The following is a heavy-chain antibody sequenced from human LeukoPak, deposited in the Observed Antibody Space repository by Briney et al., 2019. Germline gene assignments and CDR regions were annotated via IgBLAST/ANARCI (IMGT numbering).Heavy chain of an antibody. CDR1: GYTFTHYY. J-gene: IGHJ6*03. CDR3: ARNRMVRGGYYMDV. V-gene: IGHV1-2*06. CDR2: INPNIGGT. D-gene: IGHD3-10*01. Sequence: ASVEVSFQASGYTFTHYYMHWVRQAPGQGLEWMGRINPNIGGTDYAQKFQGRVTMTRDTSISTAYMELSRLRSDDTAVYYCARNRMVRGGYYMDVWGKGTTVTVSS.